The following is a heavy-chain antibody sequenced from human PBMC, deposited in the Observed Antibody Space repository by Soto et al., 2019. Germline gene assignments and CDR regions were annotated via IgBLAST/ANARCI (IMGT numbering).Heavy chain of an antibody. D-gene: IGHD6-13*01. CDR2: IKDSGERT. Sequence: DVQLLESGGGLVQPGGSLTLSCAASGFTFSNYAMHWVRQAPGKGLEWVSTIKDSGERTFYLDSVRGRFTISRANSKDTLYLPTTRPRVEDTALYHCVKGGASYTTGWYVNWGQGILVTVSS. V-gene: IGHV3-23*01. CDR1: GFTFSNYA. CDR3: VKGGASYTTGWYVN. J-gene: IGHJ4*02.